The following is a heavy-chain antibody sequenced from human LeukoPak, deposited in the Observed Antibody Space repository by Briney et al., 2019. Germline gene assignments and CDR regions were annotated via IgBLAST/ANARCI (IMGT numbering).Heavy chain of an antibody. CDR2: IWSDGSNK. J-gene: IGHJ4*02. CDR3: ARRGSGTYSVDQ. D-gene: IGHD3-10*01. Sequence: PGGSLRLSCAASGFTFSTYGMHWVRQAPGKGLEWVAVIWSDGSNKYYADSVKGRFTISRDNPKNTLYLQMNSLTAEDTAVYYCARRGSGTYSVDQWGQGTLVTVSS. CDR1: GFTFSTYG. V-gene: IGHV3-33*01.